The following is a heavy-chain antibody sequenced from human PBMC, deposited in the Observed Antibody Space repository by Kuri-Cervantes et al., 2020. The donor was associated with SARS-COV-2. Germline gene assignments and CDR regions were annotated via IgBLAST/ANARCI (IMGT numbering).Heavy chain of an antibody. J-gene: IGHJ3*02. CDR1: GFTFDDYG. Sequence: GESLKISCAASGFTFDDYGMSWVRQAPGKGLEWVSGINWNGGGTGYADSVKGRFTISRDNAKNSLYLQMNSLRAEDTALYYCARDRSQSSENAFDIWGQGTMVTVSS. CDR3: ARDRSQSSENAFDI. D-gene: IGHD6-25*01. V-gene: IGHV3-20*04. CDR2: INWNGGGT.